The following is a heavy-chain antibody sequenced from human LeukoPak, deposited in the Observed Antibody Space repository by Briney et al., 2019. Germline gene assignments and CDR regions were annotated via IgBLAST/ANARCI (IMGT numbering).Heavy chain of an antibody. J-gene: IGHJ6*02. CDR1: GFTFSSYA. D-gene: IGHD3-3*01. CDR3: AREILEWYAVYYYGMDV. CDR2: ISYDGSNK. V-gene: IGHV3-30*04. Sequence: PGGSLRLSCAASGFTFSSYAMHWVRQAPGKGLEWVAVISYDGSNKYYADSVKGRFTISRDNSKNTLYLQMNSLRAEDTAVYYCAREILEWYAVYYYGMDVWGQGTTVTVSS.